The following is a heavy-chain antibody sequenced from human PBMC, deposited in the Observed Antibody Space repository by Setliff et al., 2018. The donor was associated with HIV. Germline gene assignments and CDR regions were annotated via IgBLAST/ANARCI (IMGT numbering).Heavy chain of an antibody. V-gene: IGHV4-39*01. J-gene: IGHJ3*02. CDR1: GGSIGIRSYF. CDR3: ASGQWLEHAFDI. Sequence: SETLSLTCTVSGGSIGIRSYFWGWIRQPPGKGLEWIGSVYSSGSTYYNPSLKSRVTVSVDTSKDQFSLRLSSVTVADTAVYYCASGQWLEHAFDIWGQGTVVTVPS. D-gene: IGHD6-19*01. CDR2: VYSSGST.